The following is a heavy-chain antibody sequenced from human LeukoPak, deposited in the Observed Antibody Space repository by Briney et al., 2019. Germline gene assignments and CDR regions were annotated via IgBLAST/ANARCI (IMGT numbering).Heavy chain of an antibody. Sequence: PSETLSLTCAVYGGSFSGYFWSWIRQPPGKGLEWIGEINHSGSTNYNPSLKSRVTISVDTSKNQFSLKLSSVTAADTAVYYCALDSEDFDYWGQRTLVTVSS. CDR2: INHSGST. CDR1: GGSFSGYF. V-gene: IGHV4-34*01. CDR3: ALDSEDFDY. D-gene: IGHD1-26*01. J-gene: IGHJ4*02.